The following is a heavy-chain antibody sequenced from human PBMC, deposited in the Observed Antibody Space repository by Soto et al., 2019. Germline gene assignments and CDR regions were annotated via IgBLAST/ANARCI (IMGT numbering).Heavy chain of an antibody. V-gene: IGHV4-30-4*01. CDR3: ARVRDYYFWSVYYSQNWFDP. D-gene: IGHD3-3*01. Sequence: SETLSLTCTVSGGSISSGDYYWSWIRQPPGKGLEWIGYIYYSGSTYYNPSLKSRVTISVDTSKNQFSLKLSSVTAADTAVYYCARVRDYYFWSVYYSQNWFDPWGQGTLVTVSS. J-gene: IGHJ5*02. CDR2: IYYSGST. CDR1: GGSISSGDYY.